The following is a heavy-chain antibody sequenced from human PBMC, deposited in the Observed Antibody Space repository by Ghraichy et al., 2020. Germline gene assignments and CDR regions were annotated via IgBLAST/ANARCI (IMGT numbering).Heavy chain of an antibody. D-gene: IGHD6-19*01. J-gene: IGHJ3*01. CDR3: ARSSSGWNQFDV. Sequence: GGSLRLSCAASGFTFSSYAMSWVRQAPGKGLEWVSAISGSGGSTYYADSVKGRFTISRDNSKSVLYLQMNSLRAEDTAVYHCARSSSGWNQFDVWVQGTMVTVSS. CDR1: GFTFSSYA. CDR2: ISGSGGST. V-gene: IGHV3-23*01.